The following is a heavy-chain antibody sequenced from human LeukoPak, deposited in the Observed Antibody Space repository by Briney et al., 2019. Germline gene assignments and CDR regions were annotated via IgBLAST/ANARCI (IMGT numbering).Heavy chain of an antibody. CDR3: ATASPYIKPLNY. D-gene: IGHD6-6*01. CDR2: ISGYNGDT. CDR1: GYTFTSYG. Sequence: ASVKVSCKASGYTFTSYGISWVRQAPGQGLEWMGWISGYNGDTNYAQKFRGRLTMTTDTSTSTAYMELRSLRSDDTAVYYCATASPYIKPLNYSRQGTLVAVSS. J-gene: IGHJ4*02. V-gene: IGHV1-18*01.